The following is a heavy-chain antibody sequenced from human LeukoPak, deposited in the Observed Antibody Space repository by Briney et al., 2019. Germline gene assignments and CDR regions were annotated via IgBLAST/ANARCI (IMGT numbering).Heavy chain of an antibody. CDR2: IYPGDSAI. V-gene: IGHV5-51*01. CDR3: ARPAAGLGGFDY. D-gene: IGHD3-16*01. Sequence: GESLKISCRGSGYSFTAYWIAWVRQMPGKGLEWMATIYPGDSAITYSPSFQGQVTISADKSITTAYLQWSSLKASDTAMYYCARPAAGLGGFDYWGRGTLVTVSS. CDR1: GYSFTAYW. J-gene: IGHJ4*02.